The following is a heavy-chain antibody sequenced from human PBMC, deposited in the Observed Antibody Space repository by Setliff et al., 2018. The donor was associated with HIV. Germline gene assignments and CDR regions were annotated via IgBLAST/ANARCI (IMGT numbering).Heavy chain of an antibody. CDR1: GYTFDNYD. CDR3: ARGGGYRGYDGTLDY. J-gene: IGHJ4*02. CDR2: ISTFNGGT. Sequence: ASVKVSCKASGYTFDNYDFSWVRQAPGQGLEWMGWISTFNGGTDSAQKFRDRVTLTTDTSTATAYMELKSLKSNDTAVYYCARGGGYRGYDGTLDYWGQGTLVTV. V-gene: IGHV1-18*01. D-gene: IGHD5-12*01.